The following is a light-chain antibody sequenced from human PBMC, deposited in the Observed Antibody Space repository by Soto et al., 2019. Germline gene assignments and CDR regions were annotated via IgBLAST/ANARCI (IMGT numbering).Light chain of an antibody. CDR3: SSYTTSNTRQIV. Sequence: QSLLPQPPSLSGPPGQSITSSCPGTSSDVVGYNYVSWYQHHPGKAPKLIIYDVSNRPSGVSNPFSGSKSGNTASLTISGLQPEDEADYYCSSYTTSNTRQIVFGTGTKVTVL. CDR2: DVS. J-gene: IGLJ1*01. V-gene: IGLV2-14*03. CDR1: SSDVVGYNY.